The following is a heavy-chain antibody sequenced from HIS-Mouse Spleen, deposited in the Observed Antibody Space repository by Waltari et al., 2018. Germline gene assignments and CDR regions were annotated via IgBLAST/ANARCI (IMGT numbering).Heavy chain of an antibody. D-gene: IGHD3-9*01. CDR1: GGSISSGGYS. V-gene: IGHV4-30-2*01. Sequence: QLQLQESCSGLVKPSQTLSLTCAVSGGSISSGGYSWSWIRQPPGKGLEWIGYIYHSGSTYYNPSLKSRVTISVDRSKNQFSLKLSSVTAADTAVYYCARGYDILTGYFDYWGQGTLVTVSS. J-gene: IGHJ4*02. CDR2: IYHSGST. CDR3: ARGYDILTGYFDY.